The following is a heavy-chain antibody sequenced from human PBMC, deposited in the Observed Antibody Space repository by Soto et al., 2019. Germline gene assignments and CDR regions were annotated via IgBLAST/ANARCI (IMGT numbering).Heavy chain of an antibody. V-gene: IGHV3-33*01. D-gene: IGHD2-15*01. J-gene: IGHJ5*02. CDR2: IWYDGSNK. Sequence: SLRLSCAASGFTFSSYGMHWVRQAPGKGLEWVAVIWYDGSNKYYADSVKGRFTISRDNSKNTLYLQMNSLRAEDTAAYYCAREHCSGGSCYSFGGEAGWFDPWGQGTLVTVSS. CDR3: AREHCSGGSCYSFGGEAGWFDP. CDR1: GFTFSSYG.